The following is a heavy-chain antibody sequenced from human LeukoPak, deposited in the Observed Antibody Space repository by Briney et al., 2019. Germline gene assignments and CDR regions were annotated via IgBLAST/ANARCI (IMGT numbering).Heavy chain of an antibody. J-gene: IGHJ4*02. CDR2: INPNSGGT. Sequence: ASVKVSCKASGYTFTGYYMHWVRQAPGQGLEWMGWINPNSGGTNYAQKFQGRVTMTRDTSISTAYMELSRLRSDDTAVYYCARDPRSRSGYYDSIFDYWGQGTLATVSS. CDR1: GYTFTGYY. V-gene: IGHV1-2*02. CDR3: ARDPRSRSGYYDSIFDY. D-gene: IGHD3-22*01.